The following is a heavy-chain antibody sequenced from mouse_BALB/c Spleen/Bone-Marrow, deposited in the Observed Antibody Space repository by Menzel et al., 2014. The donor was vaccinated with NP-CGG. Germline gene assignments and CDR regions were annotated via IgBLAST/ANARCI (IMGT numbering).Heavy chain of an antibody. CDR3: ARGDDYVSWFAY. CDR1: GFIFSNYG. D-gene: IGHD2-4*01. V-gene: IGHV5-6-3*01. CDR2: INTNGGEI. J-gene: IGHJ3*01. Sequence: EVKLQESGGGLVQPGGPLKLSCAASGFIFSNYGMSWVRQTPDKRLEFVATINTNGGEIYYPDSVKGRFTISRDDAKNTLYLQMRSLKSEDTAMYYCARGDDYVSWFAYWGQGTLVTVSA.